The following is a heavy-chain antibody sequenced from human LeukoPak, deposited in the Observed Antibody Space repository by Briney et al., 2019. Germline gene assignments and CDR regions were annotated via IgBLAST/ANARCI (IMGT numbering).Heavy chain of an antibody. V-gene: IGHV1-69*06. CDR1: GGTFSSYA. D-gene: IGHD6-6*01. CDR3: ARGSIAARVYYYHYMDV. Sequence: SVKVSCKASGGTFSSYAISWVRQAPGQGLEWMGGIIPIFGTANYAQKFQGRVTITADKATSTAYMELSSLRSEDTAVYYCARGSIAARVYYYHYMDVWGKGTTVTVSS. CDR2: IIPIFGTA. J-gene: IGHJ6*03.